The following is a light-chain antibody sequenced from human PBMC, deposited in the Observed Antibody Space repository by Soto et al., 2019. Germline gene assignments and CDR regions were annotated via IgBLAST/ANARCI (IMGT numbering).Light chain of an antibody. Sequence: EFVLTQSPGTLSLSPGERATLSCRASQTVRNNYLAWYQQKPGQAPRLLIYDASSRATGIPDRFSGGGSGTDFTLTISRLEPEDFAIYYCQQREDWPRAFGGGTKVEFK. CDR1: QTVRNNY. V-gene: IGKV3D-20*02. CDR3: QQREDWPRA. CDR2: DAS. J-gene: IGKJ4*01.